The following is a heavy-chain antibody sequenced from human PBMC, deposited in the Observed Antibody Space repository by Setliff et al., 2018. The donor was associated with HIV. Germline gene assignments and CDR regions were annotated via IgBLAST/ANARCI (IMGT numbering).Heavy chain of an antibody. CDR2: IYKNGNT. V-gene: IGHV4-4*09. D-gene: IGHD6-13*01. J-gene: IGHJ4*02. CDR1: GDSISAYY. Sequence: SETLSLTCSVSGDSISAYYWTWIRQSPGKGLEWIGWIYKNGNTNYNPSLTSRLPISVDTSKNQFSLKLSSATAADTAVYYCAARKLSAAAFDYWGQGSRVTVS. CDR3: AARKLSAAAFDY.